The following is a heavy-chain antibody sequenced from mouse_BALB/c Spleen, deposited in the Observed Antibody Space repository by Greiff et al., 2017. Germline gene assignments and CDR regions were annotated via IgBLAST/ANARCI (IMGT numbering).Heavy chain of an antibody. CDR1: GFTFSSYA. CDR2: ISSGGST. CDR3: ARWGGNYEGSWFAY. V-gene: IGHV5-6-5*01. D-gene: IGHD2-1*01. Sequence: DVQLVESGGGLVKPGGSLKLSCAASGFTFSSYAMSWVRQTPEKRLEWVASISSGGSTYYPDSVKGRFTISRDNARNILYLQMSSLRSEDTAMYYCARWGGNYEGSWFAYWGQGTLVTVSA. J-gene: IGHJ3*01.